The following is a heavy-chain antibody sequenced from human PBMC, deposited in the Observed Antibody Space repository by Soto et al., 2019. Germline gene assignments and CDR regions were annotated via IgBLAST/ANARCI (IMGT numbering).Heavy chain of an antibody. J-gene: IGHJ3*02. V-gene: IGHV3-21*01. CDR2: ISSSSSYI. CDR3: ARDLRSSWSQRGGAFDI. Sequence: GGSLRLSCAASGFTFSSYSMNWVRQAPGKGLEWVSSISSSSSYIYYADSVKGRFTISRDNAKNSLYLQMNSLRAEDTAVYYCARDLRSSWSQRGGAFDIWGQGTMVTVSS. CDR1: GFTFSSYS. D-gene: IGHD6-13*01.